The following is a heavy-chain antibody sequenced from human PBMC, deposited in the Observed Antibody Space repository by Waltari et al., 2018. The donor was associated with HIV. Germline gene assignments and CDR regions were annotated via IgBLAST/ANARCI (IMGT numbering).Heavy chain of an antibody. Sequence: QVQLQESGPGLVKPSETLSLTCTVSGGSISSYYWSWIRQPPGKGLEWIGHIYYSGSTNHNPSLKRRVTISLDTSKNQFSLKLSSVTAADTAVYYCARVRITMIGARPNDAFDIWGQGTMVTVSS. CDR1: GGSISSYY. J-gene: IGHJ3*02. D-gene: IGHD3-22*01. CDR3: ARVRITMIGARPNDAFDI. V-gene: IGHV4-59*01. CDR2: IYYSGST.